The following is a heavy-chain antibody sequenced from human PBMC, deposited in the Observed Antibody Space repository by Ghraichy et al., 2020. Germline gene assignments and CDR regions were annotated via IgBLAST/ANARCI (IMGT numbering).Heavy chain of an antibody. V-gene: IGHV3-48*04. CDR3: AREGMITFGGVIVARGGFDY. CDR1: GFTFSSYS. CDR2: ISSSSSTI. D-gene: IGHD3-16*02. Sequence: GGSLRLSCAASGFTFSSYSMNWVRQAPGKGLEWVSYISSSSSTIYYADSVKGRFTISRDNAKNSLYLQMNSLRAEDTAVYYCAREGMITFGGVIVARGGFDYWGQGTLVTVSS. J-gene: IGHJ4*02.